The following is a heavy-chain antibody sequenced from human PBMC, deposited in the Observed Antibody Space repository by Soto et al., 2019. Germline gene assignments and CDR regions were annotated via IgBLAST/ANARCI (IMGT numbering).Heavy chain of an antibody. CDR2: IYHSGST. D-gene: IGHD7-27*01. J-gene: IGHJ3*02. Sequence: QLQLQESGSGLVKPSQTLSLTCAVSGGSISSGGYSWSWIRQPPGKGLEWIGYIYHSGSTYYNPALKSRVTISVDRSKNQFSLKLSSVTAADTAVYYCARATGVADDAFDIWGQGTMVTVSS. V-gene: IGHV4-30-2*01. CDR1: GGSISSGGYS. CDR3: ARATGVADDAFDI.